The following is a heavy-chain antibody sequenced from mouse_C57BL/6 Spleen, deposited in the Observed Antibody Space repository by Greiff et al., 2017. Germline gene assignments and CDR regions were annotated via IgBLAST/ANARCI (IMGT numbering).Heavy chain of an antibody. V-gene: IGHV7-1*01. CDR2: SRNKANDYTT. CDR3: ARGDSSGSYFDY. CDR1: GFTFSDFY. Sequence: EVKLVESGGGLVQSGRSLRLSCATSGFTFSDFYMEWVRQAPGKGLEWIAASRNKANDYTTEYSASVKGRFIVSRDTSQSILYLQMNALRAEDTAIYYCARGDSSGSYFDYWGQGTTLTVSS. J-gene: IGHJ2*01. D-gene: IGHD3-2*02.